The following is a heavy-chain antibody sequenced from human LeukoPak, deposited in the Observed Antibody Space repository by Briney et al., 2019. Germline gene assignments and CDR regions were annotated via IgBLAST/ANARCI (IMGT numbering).Heavy chain of an antibody. Sequence: ASVTVSCKPSGYTFTGYYLHWVRQAPGQGLEWMGWINPNTGATIYAEKFQGRVTMTRDTSIDTAYMEMRSLRSDDTAVYYCARDRVGSGWPRPWYFEFWGQGTLITVSS. CDR1: GYTFTGYY. CDR2: INPNTGAT. CDR3: ARDRVGSGWPRPWYFEF. J-gene: IGHJ4*02. D-gene: IGHD6-19*01. V-gene: IGHV1-2*02.